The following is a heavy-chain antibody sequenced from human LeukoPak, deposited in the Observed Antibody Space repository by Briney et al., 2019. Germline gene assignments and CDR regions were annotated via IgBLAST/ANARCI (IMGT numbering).Heavy chain of an antibody. CDR3: ARVPSYSGPLWFGDPGAFDI. V-gene: IGHV1-69*13. D-gene: IGHD3-10*01. Sequence: SVKVSCKASGYTFTSYGISWVRQAPGQGLEWMGGIIPIFGTANYAQKFQGRVTITADESTSTAYMELSSLRSEDTAVYYCARVPSYSGPLWFGDPGAFDIWGQGTMVTVSS. J-gene: IGHJ3*02. CDR1: GYTFTSYG. CDR2: IIPIFGTA.